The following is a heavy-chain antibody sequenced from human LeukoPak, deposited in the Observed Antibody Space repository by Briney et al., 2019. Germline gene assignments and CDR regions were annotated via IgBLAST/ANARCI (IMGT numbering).Heavy chain of an antibody. J-gene: IGHJ3*02. D-gene: IGHD3-9*01. V-gene: IGHV3-11*04. CDR3: AREKNWFNRGVFDI. CDR2: ISSSGSTI. CDR1: GFTFSDYY. Sequence: PGGSLRLSCAASGFTFSDYYMSWIRQAPGKGLEWVSYISSSGSTIYYADSAKGRFTISRDNAKNSLYLQMNSLRAEDTAVYYCAREKNWFNRGVFDIWGQGTMVTVSS.